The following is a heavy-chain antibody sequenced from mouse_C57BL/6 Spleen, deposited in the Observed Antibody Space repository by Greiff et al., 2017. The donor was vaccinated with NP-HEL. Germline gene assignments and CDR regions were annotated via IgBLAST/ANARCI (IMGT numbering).Heavy chain of an antibody. CDR3: ARGSSAAQATGAMDY. V-gene: IGHV2-9-1*01. Sequence: VQLQQSGPGLVAPSQSLSITCTVSGFSLTSYAISWVRQPPGKGLEWLGVIWTGGGTNYNSALKSRLSISKDNSKSQVFLKMNSLQTDDTARYYCARGSSAAQATGAMDYWGQGTSVTVSS. CDR2: IWTGGGT. D-gene: IGHD3-2*02. CDR1: GFSLTSYA. J-gene: IGHJ4*01.